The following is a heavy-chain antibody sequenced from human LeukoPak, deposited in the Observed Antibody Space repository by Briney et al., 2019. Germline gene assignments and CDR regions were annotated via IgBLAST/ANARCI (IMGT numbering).Heavy chain of an antibody. J-gene: IGHJ4*02. CDR3: ARRSGIFTSHFDY. CDR2: ISGSGGST. Sequence: GGSLRLSCEASGFTFSSYAMVWVRQAPGKGLEWVSTISGSGGSTYYPDSVKGRLTISRDNSKNTLYLQMNSLRADDTAIYYCARRSGIFTSHFDYWGQGTLVTVSS. CDR1: GFTFSSYA. D-gene: IGHD3-3*01. V-gene: IGHV3-23*01.